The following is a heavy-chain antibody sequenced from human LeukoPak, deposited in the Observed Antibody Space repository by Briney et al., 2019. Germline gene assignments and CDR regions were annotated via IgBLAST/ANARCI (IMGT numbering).Heavy chain of an antibody. CDR2: SSTEGRNI. D-gene: IGHD2-2*01. V-gene: IGHV3-30-3*02. J-gene: IGHJ4*02. CDR3: AKDSLIVVVPAAIDY. Sequence: GGSLRLSCTASGFTFGDYAMSWFRQPPGKGLEWVAFSSTEGRNINYADSVKGRFIVSRDTSKNTLYLQMNSLRAEDTAVYYCAKDSLIVVVPAAIDYWGQGTLVTVSS. CDR1: GFTFGDYA.